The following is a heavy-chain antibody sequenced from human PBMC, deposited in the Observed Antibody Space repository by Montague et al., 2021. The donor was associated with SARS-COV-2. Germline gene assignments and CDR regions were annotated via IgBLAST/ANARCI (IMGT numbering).Heavy chain of an antibody. Sequence: QSGAEVKKPGESLQISCNGSGYSFTKYWIGWVRQMPGKGLEWMGIIYLGDSDSRYSPSFQGQVTISADKSISTAYLQWSSLKASDTAMYYCARRGFDTSGYYSYFDXWGQGTLVTVSS. J-gene: IGHJ4*02. D-gene: IGHD3-22*01. CDR2: IYLGDSDS. V-gene: IGHV5-51*01. CDR1: GYSFTKYW. CDR3: ARRGFDTSGYYSYFDX.